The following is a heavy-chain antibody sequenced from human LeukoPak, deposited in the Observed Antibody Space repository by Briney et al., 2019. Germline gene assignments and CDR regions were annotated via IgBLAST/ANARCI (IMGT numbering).Heavy chain of an antibody. J-gene: IGHJ6*02. CDR1: GGSISSSSYY. V-gene: IGHV4-39*01. CDR2: IYYSGST. D-gene: IGHD5-18*01. CDR3: ARQSNVDTAMITYYYYGMDV. Sequence: PSETLSLTCTVSGGSISSSSYYWGWIRQPPGKGLEWIGSIYYSGSTYYNPSLKSRVTIFVDTSKNQFSLKLSSVTAADTAVYYCARQSNVDTAMITYYYYGMDVWGQGTTVTVSS.